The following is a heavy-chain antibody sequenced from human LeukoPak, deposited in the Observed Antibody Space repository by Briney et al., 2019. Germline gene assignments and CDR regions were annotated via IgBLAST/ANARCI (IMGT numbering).Heavy chain of an antibody. J-gene: IGHJ4*02. D-gene: IGHD1-26*01. CDR2: INPNSGGT. CDR3: ARDQGQLLYTDYYFDY. Sequence: ASVKVSCKASGYTFTGYYMHWVRQAPGQGLEWMGRINPNSGGTNYAQKFQGRVTITADESTSTAYMELSSLRSEDTAVYYCARDQGQLLYTDYYFDYWGQGTLVTVSS. V-gene: IGHV1-2*06. CDR1: GYTFTGYY.